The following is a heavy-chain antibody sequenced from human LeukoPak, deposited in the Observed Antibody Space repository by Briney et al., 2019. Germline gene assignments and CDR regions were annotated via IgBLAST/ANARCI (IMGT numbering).Heavy chain of an antibody. J-gene: IGHJ4*02. CDR2: INPSGGST. CDR3: ARDLELHSARFDY. V-gene: IGHV1-46*01. D-gene: IGHD3-3*01. CDR1: GYTFTSYY. Sequence: ASVKVSCKASGYTFTSYYMHWVRQAPGQGLEWMGIINPSGGSTSYAQKFQGRVTMATDTSTSTAYMELRSLRSDDTAVYYCARDLELHSARFDYWGQGTLVTVSS.